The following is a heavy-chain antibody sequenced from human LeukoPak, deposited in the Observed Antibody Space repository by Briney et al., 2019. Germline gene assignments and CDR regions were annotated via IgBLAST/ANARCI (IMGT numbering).Heavy chain of an antibody. Sequence: ASVKVSCKASGYTFTGYYMHWVRQAPGQGLEWMGWINPNSGGTNYAQKFQGRVTMTRDTPISTAYMELSRLRSDDTAVYYCARDGLVSSSWYDRWFDPWGQGTLVTVSS. CDR2: INPNSGGT. D-gene: IGHD6-13*01. J-gene: IGHJ5*02. CDR3: ARDGLVSSSWYDRWFDP. V-gene: IGHV1-2*02. CDR1: GYTFTGYY.